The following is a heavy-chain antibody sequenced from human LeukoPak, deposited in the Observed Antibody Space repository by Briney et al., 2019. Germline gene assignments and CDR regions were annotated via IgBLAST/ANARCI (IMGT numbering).Heavy chain of an antibody. Sequence: SETLSLTCTVSGGSISSSSYYWGWIRQPPGKGLEWIGYIYYSGSTNYNPSLKSRVTISVDTSKNQFSLKLSSVTAADTAVYYCARAGDGYNLDAFDIWGQGTMVTVSS. CDR3: ARAGDGYNLDAFDI. CDR1: GGSISSSSYY. V-gene: IGHV4-61*05. J-gene: IGHJ3*02. CDR2: IYYSGST. D-gene: IGHD5-24*01.